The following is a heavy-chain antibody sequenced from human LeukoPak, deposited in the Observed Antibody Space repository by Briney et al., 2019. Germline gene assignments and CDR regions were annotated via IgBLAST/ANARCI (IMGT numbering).Heavy chain of an antibody. CDR3: ARDPTRYGSGSYSFDY. V-gene: IGHV3-48*04. CDR2: ISSRSTTI. D-gene: IGHD3-10*01. Sequence: GGSLRLSCAASGFPFSSYSMNWVRQAPGKGLEWVSYISSRSTTIYYADSVRGRFTISRDNAKNSLYLQMNSLRAEDTAVYYCARDPTRYGSGSYSFDYWGQGTLVTVSS. J-gene: IGHJ4*02. CDR1: GFPFSSYS.